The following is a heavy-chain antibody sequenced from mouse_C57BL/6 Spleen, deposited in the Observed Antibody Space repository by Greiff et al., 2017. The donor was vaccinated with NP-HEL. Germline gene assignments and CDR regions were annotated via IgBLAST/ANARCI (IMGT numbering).Heavy chain of an antibody. V-gene: IGHV5-9*01. CDR1: GFTFSSYT. Sequence: EVHLVESGGGLVKPGGSLKLSCAASGFTFSSYTMSWVRQTPEKRLEWVATISGGGGNTYYPDSVKGRFTISRDNAKNTLYLQMSSLRSEDTALYYCARRYDHYWYFDVWGTGTTVTVSS. J-gene: IGHJ1*03. CDR3: ARRYDHYWYFDV. CDR2: ISGGGGNT. D-gene: IGHD2-10*02.